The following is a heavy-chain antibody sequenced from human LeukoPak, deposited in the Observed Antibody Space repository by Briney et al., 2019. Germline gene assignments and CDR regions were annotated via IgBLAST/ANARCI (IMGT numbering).Heavy chain of an antibody. V-gene: IGHV3-30*18. CDR3: AKELRGYYYYYGMDV. D-gene: IGHD3-10*01. Sequence: PEGSLRLSCAASGFTFSSYGMRWVRQAPGKGLEWVAVISYDGSNKYYADSVKGRFTISRDNSKNTLYLQMNSLRAEDTAVYYCAKELRGYYYYYGMDVWGQGTTVTVSS. CDR1: GFTFSSYG. J-gene: IGHJ6*02. CDR2: ISYDGSNK.